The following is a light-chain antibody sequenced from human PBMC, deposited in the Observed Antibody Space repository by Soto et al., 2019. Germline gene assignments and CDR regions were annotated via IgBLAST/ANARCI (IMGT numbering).Light chain of an antibody. CDR1: QGLSGY. J-gene: IGKJ5*01. CDR3: QQLNSYPIT. Sequence: DIQLTQSPSSLSASVGDRITITCRASQGLSGYLAWYQQKPGKAPKLLISAASTLQSGVPSRFSGSGSGTDFTLTISSLQPEDFANYYCQQLNSYPITFGQGTRLEI. V-gene: IGKV1-9*01. CDR2: AAS.